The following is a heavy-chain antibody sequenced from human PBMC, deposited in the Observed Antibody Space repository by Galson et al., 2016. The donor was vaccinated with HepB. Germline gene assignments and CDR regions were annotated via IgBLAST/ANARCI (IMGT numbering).Heavy chain of an antibody. Sequence: PRLSCAASGFTFSSYAMSWVRQAPGKGLEWVSTISGSGYNTYYADSVKGRFTISRDNYKNTLYLQMNSLRAEDTAVYYCAKSQPGYSSGWYTLPIDAFDIWGQGTMVTVSS. CDR1: GFTFSSYA. V-gene: IGHV3-23*01. D-gene: IGHD6-19*01. CDR3: AKSQPGYSSGWYTLPIDAFDI. CDR2: ISGSGYNT. J-gene: IGHJ3*02.